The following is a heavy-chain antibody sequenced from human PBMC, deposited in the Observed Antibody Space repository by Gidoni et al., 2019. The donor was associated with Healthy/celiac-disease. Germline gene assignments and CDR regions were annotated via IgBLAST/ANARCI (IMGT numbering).Heavy chain of an antibody. CDR2: INHSGST. J-gene: IGHJ6*02. D-gene: IGHD5-18*01. CDR3: ARFGYLGPSHYYGMDV. V-gene: IGHV4-34*01. CDR1: GGSFSGYY. Sequence: QVQLQQWGAGLLTPSETLSLTCAVYGGSFSGYYWSWLRQPPGKGLEWIGEINHSGSTNYNPSLKSRVTISVDTSKNQFSLKLSSVTAADTAVYYCARFGYLGPSHYYGMDVWGQGTTVTVSS.